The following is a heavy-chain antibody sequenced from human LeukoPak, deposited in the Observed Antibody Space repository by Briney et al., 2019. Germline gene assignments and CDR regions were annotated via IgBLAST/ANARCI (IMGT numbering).Heavy chain of an antibody. CDR2: IYYSGST. Sequence: SETLSLTCTVSGGSISSYYWSWIRQPPGQGLEWMGYIYYSGSTNYNPSLIRRVTISVDTSNNHSSLKLCSVPAADTAVYYCAGQYCTGGVCYSTLQADWFDPWGQGTLVTVSS. CDR3: AGQYCTGGVCYSTLQADWFDP. J-gene: IGHJ5*02. V-gene: IGHV4-59*01. CDR1: GGSISSYY. D-gene: IGHD2-8*02.